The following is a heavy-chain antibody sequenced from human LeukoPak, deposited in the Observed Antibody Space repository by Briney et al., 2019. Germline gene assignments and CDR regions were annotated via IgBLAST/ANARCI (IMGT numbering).Heavy chain of an antibody. CDR2: ISGDGGST. V-gene: IGHV3-43*02. J-gene: IGHJ6*02. Sequence: GGSLRLSCAASGFTFDDYAMHWVRQAPGKGLEWVSLISGDGGSTYYADSVKGRFTISRDNSKNSLYLQMNSLRTEDTALYYCAKGLVSGFGVYYYYGMDVWGQGTTVTVSS. D-gene: IGHD5-12*01. CDR1: GFTFDDYA. CDR3: AKGLVSGFGVYYYYGMDV.